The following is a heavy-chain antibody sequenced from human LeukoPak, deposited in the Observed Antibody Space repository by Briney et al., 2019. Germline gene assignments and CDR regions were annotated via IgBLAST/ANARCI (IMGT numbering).Heavy chain of an antibody. D-gene: IGHD3-10*01. CDR2: IYYSGST. Sequence: SETLSLTCTVSGGSISSGSYYWGWIRQPPGKGLEWIGSIYYSGSTYYNPSLKSRVTIFVDTSKNQFSLKLSSVTAADTAVYYCARSVRGVISRSYFDYWGQGTLVTVSS. CDR1: GGSISSGSYY. V-gene: IGHV4-39*01. CDR3: ARSVRGVISRSYFDY. J-gene: IGHJ4*02.